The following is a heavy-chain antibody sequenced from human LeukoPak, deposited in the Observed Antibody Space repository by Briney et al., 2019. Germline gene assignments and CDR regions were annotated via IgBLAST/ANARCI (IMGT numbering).Heavy chain of an antibody. CDR1: GFTFSSYT. CDR2: ISSSSSTI. CDR3: ARDSSVTAAPIDY. J-gene: IGHJ4*02. D-gene: IGHD2-2*01. V-gene: IGHV3-48*01. Sequence: GGSLRLSCATSGFTFSSYTMNWVRQAPGKGLEWVPYISSSSSTIYYADSLRGRFTISRDDAENSLYLQMNSLGAEDTAVYYCARDSSVTAAPIDYWGQGTLVTVSS.